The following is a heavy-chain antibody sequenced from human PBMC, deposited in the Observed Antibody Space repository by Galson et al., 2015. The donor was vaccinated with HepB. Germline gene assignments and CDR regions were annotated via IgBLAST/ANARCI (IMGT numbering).Heavy chain of an antibody. CDR3: AHSTPEYYYDSSGYYGGYYFDY. V-gene: IGHV2-5*01. Sequence: PALVKPTQTLTLTCTFSGSSLSTSGAGVGWIRQPPGKALEWLALIYWNDDKRYSPSLKSRLTITKDTSKNQVVLTMTNMDPVDTATYYCAHSTPEYYYDSSGYYGGYYFDYWGQGTLVTVSS. CDR2: IYWNDDK. J-gene: IGHJ4*02. D-gene: IGHD3-22*01. CDR1: GSSLSTSGAG.